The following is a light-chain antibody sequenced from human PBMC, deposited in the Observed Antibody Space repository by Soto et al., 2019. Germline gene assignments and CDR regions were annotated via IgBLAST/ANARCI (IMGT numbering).Light chain of an antibody. CDR3: SSYGGSNNLI. Sequence: QSVLTQAPSASGSPGQSVTISCTGTSTAVGGYNSVSWFQHHPGKAPKLMIYEVSKRPSGVPDRFSGSKSGNTASLTVSGLQAEDEADYYCSSYGGSNNLIFGGGTKVTVL. V-gene: IGLV2-8*01. CDR1: STAVGGYNS. CDR2: EVS. J-gene: IGLJ2*01.